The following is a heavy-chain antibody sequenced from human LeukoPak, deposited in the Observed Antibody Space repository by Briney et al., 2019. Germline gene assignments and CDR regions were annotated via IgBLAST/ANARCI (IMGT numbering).Heavy chain of an antibody. CDR3: VRGEDGTGDYRPTYFDS. J-gene: IGHJ4*02. Sequence: PSETLSLTCAVYGGSFSDYYWNWIRQPPGKGLEWIGEINHGGGTNYNPSLKSRATMSVDTSKKQFSLNLTSVTAADTAMYYCVRGEDGTGDYRPTYFDSWGQGTLVTVSS. D-gene: IGHD4-17*01. CDR2: INHGGGT. CDR1: GGSFSDYY. V-gene: IGHV4-34*01.